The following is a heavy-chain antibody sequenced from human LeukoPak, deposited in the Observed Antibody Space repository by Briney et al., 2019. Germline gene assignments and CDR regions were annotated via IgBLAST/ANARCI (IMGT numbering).Heavy chain of an antibody. Sequence: GGSLRLSCAASGFTFSSYEMNWVRQAPGKGLEWVSYISSSGSTIYYADSVKGRFTISRDNAKNSLYLQMNSLRAEDTAVYYCARDPRYCSGGSCYFPTFYLDYWGQGTLVTVSS. CDR1: GFTFSSYE. D-gene: IGHD2-15*01. CDR2: ISSSGSTI. J-gene: IGHJ4*02. CDR3: ARDPRYCSGGSCYFPTFYLDY. V-gene: IGHV3-48*03.